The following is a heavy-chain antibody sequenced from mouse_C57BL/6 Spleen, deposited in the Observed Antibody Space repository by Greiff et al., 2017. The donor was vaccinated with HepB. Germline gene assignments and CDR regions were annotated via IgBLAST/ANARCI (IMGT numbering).Heavy chain of an antibody. V-gene: IGHV1-55*01. Sequence: VQLQQPGAELVKPGASVKMSCKASGYTFTSYWITWVKQRPGQGLEWLGDIYPGSGSTNYNEKFKSKATLTVDTSSSTAYMQRSSLTSEDSAVYYCAREFYGYDGRAWFAYWGQGTLVTFSA. CDR3: AREFYGYDGRAWFAY. CDR1: GYTFTSYW. D-gene: IGHD2-2*01. J-gene: IGHJ3*01. CDR2: IYPGSGST.